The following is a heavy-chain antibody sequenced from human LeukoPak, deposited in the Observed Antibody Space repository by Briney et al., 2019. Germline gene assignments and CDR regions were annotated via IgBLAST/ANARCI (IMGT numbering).Heavy chain of an antibody. CDR2: IYWDDDK. CDR3: AHRMIRGYTLGLGVVGAFDI. J-gene: IGHJ3*02. V-gene: IGHV2-5*02. D-gene: IGHD5-18*01. CDR1: GLSLTTAGVG. Sequence: SVPTLVKPTQTLTLTCTFSGLSLTTAGVGVGWIRQPPGKALEWLAVIYWDDDKHYSPSLQNRLTITKDTSKNHVVLSLTNMDPVDAGTYYCAHRMIRGYTLGLGVVGAFDIWGQGTMVTVSS.